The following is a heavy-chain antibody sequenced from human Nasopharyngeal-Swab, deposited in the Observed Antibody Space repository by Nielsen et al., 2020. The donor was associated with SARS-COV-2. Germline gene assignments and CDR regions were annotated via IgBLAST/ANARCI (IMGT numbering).Heavy chain of an antibody. CDR2: IKSKTDGGTT. J-gene: IGHJ4*02. CDR1: GFTFSNAW. Sequence: GESLKISCAASGFTFSNAWMSWVRQAPGKGLEWVGRIKSKTDGGTTDYAAPVKGRFTISRDDSKSTLYLQMNSLKTEDTAVYYCTTDIVATNLDYWGQGTLVTVSS. D-gene: IGHD5-12*01. V-gene: IGHV3-15*01. CDR3: TTDIVATNLDY.